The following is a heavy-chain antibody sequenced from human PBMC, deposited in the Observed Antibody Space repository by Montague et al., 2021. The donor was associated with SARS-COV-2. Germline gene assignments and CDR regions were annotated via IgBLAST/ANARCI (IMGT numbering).Heavy chain of an antibody. CDR1: GGSFSGYY. V-gene: IGHV4-34*01. D-gene: IGHD2-2*02. Sequence: SETLSLTCAVYGGSFSGYYWSWIRQPPGKGLEWIGETNHSGSTNYNPSLKSRVTLSVDTSKNQFSLKLSSVTAADTAVYYCASLTLGYCSSTSCYSDWFDPWGQGTLVTVSS. CDR3: ASLTLGYCSSTSCYSDWFDP. J-gene: IGHJ5*02. CDR2: TNHSGST.